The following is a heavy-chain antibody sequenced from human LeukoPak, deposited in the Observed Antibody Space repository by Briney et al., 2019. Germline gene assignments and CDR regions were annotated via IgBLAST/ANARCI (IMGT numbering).Heavy chain of an antibody. D-gene: IGHD6-19*01. CDR1: GFTFNTYW. J-gene: IGHJ4*02. CDR3: ARKSYTSGCFDY. V-gene: IGHV3-7*01. Sequence: GGSLRLSCAASGFTFNTYWMTWVRQAPGKGLEWVANVKQDGSEKYYVNSVKGRFTISRDNAKNSLYLQMNNLRAEDTAVYFCARKSYTSGCFDYWGQGTLVTVSS. CDR2: VKQDGSEK.